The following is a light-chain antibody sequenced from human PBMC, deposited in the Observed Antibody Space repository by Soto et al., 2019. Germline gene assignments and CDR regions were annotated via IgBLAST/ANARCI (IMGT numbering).Light chain of an antibody. V-gene: IGKV3-20*01. CDR3: QQYGKT. Sequence: ESVLTQSPGTLSLSQGERATLSCRASQSVSSSYLAWYQQKPGQAPRLLIYGASSRATGIPDRFSGSGSGTDFTLTISRLEPEDFAVYYCQQYGKTFGQGTKV. CDR1: QSVSSSY. J-gene: IGKJ1*01. CDR2: GAS.